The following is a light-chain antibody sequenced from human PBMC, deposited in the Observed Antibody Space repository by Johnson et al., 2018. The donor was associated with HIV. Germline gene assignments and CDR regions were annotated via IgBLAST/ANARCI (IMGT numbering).Light chain of an antibody. J-gene: IGLJ1*01. CDR1: SSDIGNNY. CDR2: DNN. V-gene: IGLV1-51*01. Sequence: QSVLTQPPSLSAAPGQKVTISCSGSSSDIGNNYVSWYQHLPGTAPKLLIYDNNKRPSGIPDRFSGSKSGTSATLGITGLQTGDEADYYCGTWDSSLSAGVFGTGTKV. CDR3: GTWDSSLSAGV.